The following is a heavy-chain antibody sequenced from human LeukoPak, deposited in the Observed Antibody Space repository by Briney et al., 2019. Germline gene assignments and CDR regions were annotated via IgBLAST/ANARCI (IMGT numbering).Heavy chain of an antibody. J-gene: IGHJ4*02. CDR2: IRSKAYGGTT. Sequence: GGALRLSCTASGFTFRDYAMSWFRQAPGKGLEWVGFIRSKAYGGTTEYAASVKGRFTISRDDSKSIAYLQMNSLKTEATAVYYCTRALRWLQSTFDYWGEGTPVTVSS. CDR3: TRALRWLQSTFDY. V-gene: IGHV3-49*03. CDR1: GFTFRDYA. D-gene: IGHD5-24*01.